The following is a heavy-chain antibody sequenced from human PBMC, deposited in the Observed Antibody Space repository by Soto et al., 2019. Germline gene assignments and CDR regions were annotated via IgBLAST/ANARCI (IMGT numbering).Heavy chain of an antibody. CDR1: GGSISSYF. CDR3: AGSYYYDSSGPFDY. Sequence: PSETLSLTCTVSGGSISSYFWSWIRQPPGKGLEWIGYIYYSGSTSYNPSLKSRVTISVDTSKNQFPLKLSSVTAADTAVYYCAGSYYYDSSGPFDYWGQGTLVTVSS. V-gene: IGHV4-59*01. J-gene: IGHJ4*02. D-gene: IGHD3-22*01. CDR2: IYYSGST.